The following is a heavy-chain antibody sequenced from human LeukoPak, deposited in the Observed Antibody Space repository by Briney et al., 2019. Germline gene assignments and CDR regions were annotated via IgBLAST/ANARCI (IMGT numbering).Heavy chain of an antibody. V-gene: IGHV3-64*01. Sequence: GGSLRLSCVASGFTFSSYAMHWVRQAPGKGLEYASAISSNGGSTYYANSVKGRFTISRDNSKNTLYLQMGSLRAEDMAVYYCARSGSHLAFDIWGQGTMVTVSS. CDR1: GFTFSSYA. CDR2: ISSNGGST. D-gene: IGHD1-26*01. J-gene: IGHJ3*02. CDR3: ARSGSHLAFDI.